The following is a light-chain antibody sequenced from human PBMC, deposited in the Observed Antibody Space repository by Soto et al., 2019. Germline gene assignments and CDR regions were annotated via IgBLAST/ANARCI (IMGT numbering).Light chain of an antibody. J-gene: IGLJ3*02. CDR1: SSNIGSNT. CDR3: AAWDDSLNGPV. V-gene: IGLV1-44*01. CDR2: SNN. Sequence: QAVVTQPPSASGTPGQRVTISCSGSSSNIGSNTVNWYQQLPGTAPKPLIYSNNHRPSGVPDRFSGSNSGTSASLAISGLQSEDEADYYCAAWDDSLNGPVFGGGTKLTVL.